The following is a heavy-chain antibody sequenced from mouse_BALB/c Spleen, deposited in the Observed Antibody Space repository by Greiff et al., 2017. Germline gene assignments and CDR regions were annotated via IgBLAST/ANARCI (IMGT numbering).Heavy chain of an antibody. CDR3: ARPTAYGNYFAY. D-gene: IGHD2-1*01. Sequence: EVMLVESGPSLVKPSQTLSLTCSVTGDSFTSGYWNWIRKFPGNNLEYMGYISYSGSTYYNPSLKSRISITRDTSKNQYYLQLNSVTTEDTATYYCARPTAYGNYFAYWGQGTLVTVSA. V-gene: IGHV3-8*02. CDR2: ISYSGST. CDR1: GDSFTSGY. J-gene: IGHJ3*01.